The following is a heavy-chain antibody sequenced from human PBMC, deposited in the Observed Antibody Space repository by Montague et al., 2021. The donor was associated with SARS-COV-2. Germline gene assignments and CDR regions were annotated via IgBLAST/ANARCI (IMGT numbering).Heavy chain of an antibody. CDR1: GGSISSSNW. J-gene: IGHJ6*02. Sequence: SETLSLTCAVSGGSISSSNWWRWVRQPPGKGLEWIGEIYHSGSTNYNPSLKSRVTISIDKSKNQFSLKLSSVTAADTAVYYCVRAGGDYYYHYYGMDVWGQGTTVTVSS. CDR3: VRAGGDYYYHYYGMDV. CDR2: IYHSGST. V-gene: IGHV4-4*02. D-gene: IGHD4-17*01.